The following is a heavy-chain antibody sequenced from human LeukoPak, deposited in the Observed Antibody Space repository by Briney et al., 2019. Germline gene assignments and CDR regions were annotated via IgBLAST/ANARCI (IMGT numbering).Heavy chain of an antibody. CDR2: IKYDGSET. CDR1: GLTFSSYW. D-gene: IGHD3-16*01. CDR3: GRDSTLRNY. J-gene: IGHJ4*02. V-gene: IGHV3-7*04. Sequence: GGSLRLSCAASGLTFSSYWMTWVRQAPGKGLEWVATIKYDGSETYYVDSVRGRFSISRDNAKNSLYLQMNSLRAEDTAVYYCGRDSTLRNYWGRGTLDTVSS.